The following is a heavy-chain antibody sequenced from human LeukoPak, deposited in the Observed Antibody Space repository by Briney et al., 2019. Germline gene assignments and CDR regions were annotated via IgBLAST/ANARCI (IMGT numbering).Heavy chain of an antibody. CDR2: VDSTGVYT. CDR3: ASGSAGGRPYYFDY. J-gene: IGHJ4*02. Sequence: HSGGSLRLSCAASGFIFSNYWMSWVRQAPGKGLEWIAAVDSTGVYTWYADSVKGRFIISRDNSVNTLYLRMNSLTAADTAMYYCASGSAGGRPYYFDYWGQGSLVTVSS. V-gene: IGHV3-23*01. D-gene: IGHD2-15*01. CDR1: GFIFSNYW.